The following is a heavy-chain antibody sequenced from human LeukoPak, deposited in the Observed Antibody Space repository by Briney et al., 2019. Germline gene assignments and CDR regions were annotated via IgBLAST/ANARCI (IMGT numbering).Heavy chain of an antibody. J-gene: IGHJ4*02. CDR2: IYSGGST. CDR1: GFTVSSNY. CDR3: ARDRWYGAYYFDY. V-gene: IGHV3-66*01. D-gene: IGHD3-10*01. Sequence: GGSLGLSCAASGFTVSSNYMSWVRQAPGKGLEWVSVIYSGGSTYYADSVKGRFTTSRDNSKNTLYLQMNSLRAEDTAVYYCARDRWYGAYYFDYWGQGTLVTVSS.